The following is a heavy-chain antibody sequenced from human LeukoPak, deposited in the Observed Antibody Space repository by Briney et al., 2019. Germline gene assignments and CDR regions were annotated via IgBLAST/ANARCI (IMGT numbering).Heavy chain of an antibody. CDR2: IDPRDSYT. Sequence: GESLKISSKGSGYSFTSYWISGVRQMPGKGLEWLGRIDPRDSYTNYSPSFQGHVTISADKSISTAYLQWSSLKASDTAMYYCVRHMMVGAPAHFQHWGQGTLVTVSS. V-gene: IGHV5-10-1*01. D-gene: IGHD1-26*01. J-gene: IGHJ1*01. CDR1: GYSFTSYW. CDR3: VRHMMVGAPAHFQH.